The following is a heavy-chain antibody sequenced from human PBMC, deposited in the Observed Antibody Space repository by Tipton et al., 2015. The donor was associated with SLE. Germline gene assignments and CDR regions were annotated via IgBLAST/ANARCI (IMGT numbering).Heavy chain of an antibody. V-gene: IGHV4-34*01. J-gene: IGHJ3*02. CDR1: GGSFSAYY. CDR2: INHSGST. D-gene: IGHD2-21*01. Sequence: TLSLTCAVYGGSFSAYYWSWIRQPPGKGLEWIGEINHSGSTNCNPSFKSRVTISVDTSKNQFSLKLSSVTAADTAVYYCARHIVVVPEAFDIWGQGTMVTVSS. CDR3: ARHIVVVPEAFDI.